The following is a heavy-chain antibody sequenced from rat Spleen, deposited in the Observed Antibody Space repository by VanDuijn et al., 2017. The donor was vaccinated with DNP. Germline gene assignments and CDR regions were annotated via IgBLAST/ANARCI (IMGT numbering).Heavy chain of an antibody. J-gene: IGHJ1*01. CDR3: ARHGYRYNSAYWYFDF. CDR1: GFTFSDYN. D-gene: IGHD1-5*01. Sequence: EVQLVESGGGLVQPGRSLKLSCAASGFTFSDYNMAWVRQAPKKGLEWVATISYDGSSTYYRDSVKGRFTISRDNAKSTLYLQMDSLRSEDTATYYCARHGYRYNSAYWYFDFWGPGTMVTVSS. V-gene: IGHV5-7*01. CDR2: ISYDGSST.